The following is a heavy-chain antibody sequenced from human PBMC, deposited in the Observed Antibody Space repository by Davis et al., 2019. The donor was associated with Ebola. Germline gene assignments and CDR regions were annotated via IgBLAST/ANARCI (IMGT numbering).Heavy chain of an antibody. Sequence: SETPSLTCTVSGGSISSYYWSWIRQPPGKGLEWIGYIYYSGSTNYNPSLKSRVTISVDTSKNQFSLKLSSVTAADTAVYYCAREGTEFADIVVVPAAIRNWFDPWGQGTLVTVSS. J-gene: IGHJ5*02. V-gene: IGHV4-59*12. CDR3: AREGTEFADIVVVPAAIRNWFDP. CDR1: GGSISSYY. CDR2: IYYSGST. D-gene: IGHD2-2*01.